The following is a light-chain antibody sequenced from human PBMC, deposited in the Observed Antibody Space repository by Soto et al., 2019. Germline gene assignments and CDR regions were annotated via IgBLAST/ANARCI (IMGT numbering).Light chain of an antibody. J-gene: IGKJ5*01. CDR3: QQRSNWRGIT. CDR2: DAS. Sequence: EIVLTQSPATLSLSPGERATLSCRARQSVSSYLAWYQQKPGQAPRLLIYDASNRATGIPARFSGSGSGTDFTLTISSLEPEDFAVYYCQQRSNWRGITFGQGTRLEIK. CDR1: QSVSSY. V-gene: IGKV3-11*01.